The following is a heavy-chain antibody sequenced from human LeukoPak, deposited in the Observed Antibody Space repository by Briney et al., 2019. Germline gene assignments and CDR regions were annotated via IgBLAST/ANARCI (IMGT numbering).Heavy chain of an antibody. CDR3: ARAGLYCSSTSCYSFDP. D-gene: IGHD2-2*01. V-gene: IGHV1-2*02. CDR2: INPNSGGT. Sequence: ASVKVSCKASGYTFTGYYMHWVRQAPGQGLEWMGWINPNSGGTNYAQKFQGRVTMTRDTSISTAYMELSRLRSDDTAVYYCARAGLYCSSTSCYSFDPWGQGTLVTVSS. J-gene: IGHJ5*02. CDR1: GYTFTGYY.